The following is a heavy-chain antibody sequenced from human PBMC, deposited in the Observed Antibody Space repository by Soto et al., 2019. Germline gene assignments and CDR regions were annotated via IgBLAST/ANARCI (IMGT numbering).Heavy chain of an antibody. CDR2: ISPWKGNT. V-gene: IGHV1-18*04. CDR3: ARDLDPSGSYYTDY. CDR1: GYNFMPYG. D-gene: IGHD3-10*01. Sequence: ASVKVSCKASGYNFMPYGVNWVRQAPGQGLEWMGWISPWKGNTNYAQSFQGRVTMTTDTSTSTAYMELKSLTSDDTAVYYCARDLDPSGSYYTDYWGPGTLVTVSS. J-gene: IGHJ4*02.